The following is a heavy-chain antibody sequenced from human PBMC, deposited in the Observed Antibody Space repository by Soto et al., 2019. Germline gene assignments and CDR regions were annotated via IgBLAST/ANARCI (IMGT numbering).Heavy chain of an antibody. D-gene: IGHD3-16*01. J-gene: IGHJ4*02. Sequence: QVRLQGSSPGLLKPSQTLSLTRTVSGYSISSGDFSWYWIRQYPGRGLEWIGDIYDSGFTYFNPFLESRLNISVDPSSNQCSRKVNSVTAADTAVYFCAGGSRRGGLDNWGVGNLITVSS. CDR2: IYDSGFT. V-gene: IGHV4-31*03. CDR3: AGGSRRGGLDN. CDR1: GYSISSGDFS.